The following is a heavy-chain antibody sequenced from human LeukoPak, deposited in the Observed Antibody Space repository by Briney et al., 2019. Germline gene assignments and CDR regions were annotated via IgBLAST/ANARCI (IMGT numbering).Heavy chain of an antibody. CDR2: MNPNSGNT. J-gene: IGHJ3*02. Sequence: ASVKVSCKASGYTFTSYDINWVRQATGQGLEWMGWMNPNSGNTGYAQKFQGRVTLTEDTSTDTAYMELSSLRYEDTAVYYCSTPPAQAPVSTWSAFNIWGQGTLVTVSS. CDR1: GYTFTSYD. D-gene: IGHD4-17*01. V-gene: IGHV1-8*02. CDR3: STPPAQAPVSTWSAFNI.